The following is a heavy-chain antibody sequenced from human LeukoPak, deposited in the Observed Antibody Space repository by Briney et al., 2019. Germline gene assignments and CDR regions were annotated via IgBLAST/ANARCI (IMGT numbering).Heavy chain of an antibody. CDR1: GYTFSDYP. D-gene: IGHD3-9*01. Sequence: GASVKVSCKASGYTFSDYPIIWVRQAPGQGLEWMGWISVYNGKTDYAQQLHDRVTITTDTSTSTAYMELRSLRSDDTAVYYCARGNDILTGYYLHSWGQGTLVTVSS. J-gene: IGHJ4*02. CDR3: ARGNDILTGYYLHS. CDR2: ISVYNGKT. V-gene: IGHV1-18*01.